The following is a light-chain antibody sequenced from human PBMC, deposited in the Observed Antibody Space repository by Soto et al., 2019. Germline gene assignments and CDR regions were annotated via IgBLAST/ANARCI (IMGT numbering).Light chain of an antibody. J-gene: IGLJ2*01. CDR3: SSYTSKSSLI. CDR1: MRDVGAYNL. V-gene: IGLV2-14*01. CDR2: EVR. Sequence: HSVLTQPVSVSGSPGQSITISCAGTMRDVGAYNLVSWYQQHPGRAPQLIIYEVRNRPSGISFRFSGSKSGNTASLTISGLQAEDEADYYCSSYTSKSSLIFGGGTKVTVL.